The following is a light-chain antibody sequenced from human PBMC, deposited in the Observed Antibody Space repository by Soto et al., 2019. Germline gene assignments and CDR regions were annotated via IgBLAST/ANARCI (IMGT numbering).Light chain of an antibody. CDR2: GAS. CDR3: QQYDSSPLT. J-gene: IGKJ4*01. Sequence: TMLTQTPGTLAVSREKIATLSCRSSQSVRSSHLAWYQQKPGQAPRLLIYGASSRATGIPDRFSGSGSGTDFTLTISRLEPEDFAVYYCQQYDSSPLTFGGGTKVDIK. CDR1: QSVRSSH. V-gene: IGKV3-20*01.